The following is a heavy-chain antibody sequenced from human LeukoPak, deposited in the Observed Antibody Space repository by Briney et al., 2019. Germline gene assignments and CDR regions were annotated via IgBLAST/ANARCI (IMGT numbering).Heavy chain of an antibody. CDR1: GGSISSYY. Sequence: SETLSLTCTVSGGSISSYYWSWIRQPAGKGLEWIGRIYTSGSTNYNPSLKSRVTMSVDTSKNQFSLKLSSVTAADTAVYYCARERRAYCGGDCYPFDYWGQGALVTVSS. CDR3: ARERRAYCGGDCYPFDY. V-gene: IGHV4-4*07. J-gene: IGHJ4*02. CDR2: IYTSGST. D-gene: IGHD2-21*02.